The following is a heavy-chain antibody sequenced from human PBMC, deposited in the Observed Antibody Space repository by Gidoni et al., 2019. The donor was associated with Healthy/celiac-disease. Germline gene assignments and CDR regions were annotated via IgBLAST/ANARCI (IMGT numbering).Heavy chain of an antibody. J-gene: IGHJ2*01. Sequence: QVQLQESGTGLVKPSETLSLTCTVSGGSISSYYWSWIRQPPGKGLEWIGYIYYSGSTNYNPSRKSRVTISVDTSKNQFSLKLSSVTAADTAVYYCARGDPEGAPARIVGATTGWYFDLWGRGTLVTVSS. V-gene: IGHV4-59*01. D-gene: IGHD1-26*01. CDR2: IYYSGST. CDR1: GGSISSYY. CDR3: ARGDPEGAPARIVGATTGWYFDL.